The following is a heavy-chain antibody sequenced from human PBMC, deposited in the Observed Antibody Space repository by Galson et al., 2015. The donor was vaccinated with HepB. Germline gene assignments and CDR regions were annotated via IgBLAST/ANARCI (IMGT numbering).Heavy chain of an antibody. CDR1: GFSFSSYA. V-gene: IGHV3-23*01. J-gene: IGHJ4*02. CDR3: AKEGSQYLLPYYDY. D-gene: IGHD3-22*01. CDR2: ISGSGLST. Sequence: SLRLSCAASGFSFSSYAMSWVRQAPGKGLEFVSTISGSGLSTYQADSVRGRFTISRDNSKNTLYLQMNSLRAADTAVYYCAKEGSQYLLPYYDYWGQGTLVTVSS.